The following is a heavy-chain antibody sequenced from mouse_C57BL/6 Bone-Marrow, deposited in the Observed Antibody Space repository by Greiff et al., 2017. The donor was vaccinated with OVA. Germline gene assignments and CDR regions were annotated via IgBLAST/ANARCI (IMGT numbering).Heavy chain of an antibody. CDR2: ISNGGGST. J-gene: IGHJ4*01. CDR3: ARHPIYYEYDEAMDY. CDR1: GFTFSDYY. V-gene: IGHV5-12*01. D-gene: IGHD2-4*01. Sequence: EVHLVESGGGLVQPGGSLKLSCAASGFTFSDYYMYWVRQTPEKRLEWVAYISNGGGSTYYPDTVKGRFTISRDNAKNTLYLQMSRLKSEDTAMYYCARHPIYYEYDEAMDYWGQGTSVTVSS.